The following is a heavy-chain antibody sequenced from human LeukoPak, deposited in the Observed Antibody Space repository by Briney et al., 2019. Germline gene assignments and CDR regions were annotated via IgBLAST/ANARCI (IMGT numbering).Heavy chain of an antibody. J-gene: IGHJ5*02. Sequence: SETLSLTCAVYGGSFSGYYWSWIRQPPGKGLEWIGEINHSGSTNYNPSLKSRVTISVDTSKNQFSLKLSSVTAADTAVYYCASRRRVRGVIMGSLDPWGQGTLVTVSP. V-gene: IGHV4-34*01. D-gene: IGHD3-10*01. CDR3: ASRRRVRGVIMGSLDP. CDR1: GGSFSGYY. CDR2: INHSGST.